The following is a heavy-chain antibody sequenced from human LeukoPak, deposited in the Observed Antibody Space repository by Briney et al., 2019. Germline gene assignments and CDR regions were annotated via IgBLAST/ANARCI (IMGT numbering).Heavy chain of an antibody. Sequence: GGSLRLSCAASGFTFSSYGMHWVRQAPGKGLEWVAVIWYDGSNKYYADSVKDRFTISRDNSKNTLYLQMNSLRAEDTAVYYCARGPAYYYNSSGYSPLDYWGQGTLVTVSS. CDR1: GFTFSSYG. CDR2: IWYDGSNK. CDR3: ARGPAYYYNSSGYSPLDY. D-gene: IGHD3-22*01. V-gene: IGHV3-33*01. J-gene: IGHJ4*02.